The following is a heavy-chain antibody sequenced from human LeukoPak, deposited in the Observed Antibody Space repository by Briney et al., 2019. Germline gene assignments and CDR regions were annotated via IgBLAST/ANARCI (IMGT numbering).Heavy chain of an antibody. V-gene: IGHV3-23*01. CDR3: AKHLWRDLLWFGEGYYFGY. D-gene: IGHD3-10*01. CDR2: ISGEGGTT. CDR1: GFPFSNYA. Sequence: GRSLRLSCTASGFPFSNYAMSWVRQAPGKGLECVSVISGEGGTTYYADSVKGRFTISRDNSKNTLYLQMNSLRAEDTAVYYCAKHLWRDLLWFGEGYYFGYWGQGTLVTVSS. J-gene: IGHJ4*02.